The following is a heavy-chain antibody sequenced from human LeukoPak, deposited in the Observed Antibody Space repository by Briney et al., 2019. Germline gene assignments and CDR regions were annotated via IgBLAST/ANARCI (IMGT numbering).Heavy chain of an antibody. D-gene: IGHD3-10*01. CDR3: VREIGSKAAFDI. Sequence: GGSLRLSCAASGFTFSSSWMHWVCQAPEKGLEWVADIKCDGSEKYYVDSVKGRLTISRDNAKNSLYLQVNSLRAEDMTVYYCVREIGSKAAFDIWGQGTMVTVSS. CDR2: IKCDGSEK. J-gene: IGHJ3*02. V-gene: IGHV3-52*01. CDR1: GFTFSSSW.